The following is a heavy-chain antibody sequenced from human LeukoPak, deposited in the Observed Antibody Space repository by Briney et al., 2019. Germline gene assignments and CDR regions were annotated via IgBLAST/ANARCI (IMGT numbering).Heavy chain of an antibody. Sequence: PGGSLRLSCAASGFTFSSYGMNWVRQAPGKGLEWVSSITSSSSYIYYADSVKGRFTISRDNAKNTLYLQMNSLRAEDTAVYYCARAHGDWYFDLWGRGTLVTVSS. J-gene: IGHJ2*01. CDR3: ARAHGDWYFDL. V-gene: IGHV3-21*01. CDR2: ITSSSSYI. D-gene: IGHD2-21*01. CDR1: GFTFSSYG.